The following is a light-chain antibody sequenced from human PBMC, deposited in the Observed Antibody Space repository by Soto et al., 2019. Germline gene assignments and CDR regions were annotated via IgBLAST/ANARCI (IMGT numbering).Light chain of an antibody. CDR3: SSYTTGSTLI. V-gene: IGLV2-14*01. Sequence: QSVLTQPASVSGSPGQSITISCTGTNTDIGYYNYVSWYQQYPDKAPKVLISEVTNRPSGVSHRFSGSKSGNTASLTISGLQAEDEADYFCSSYTTGSTLIFGGGTKVTVL. CDR1: NTDIGYYNY. J-gene: IGLJ2*01. CDR2: EVT.